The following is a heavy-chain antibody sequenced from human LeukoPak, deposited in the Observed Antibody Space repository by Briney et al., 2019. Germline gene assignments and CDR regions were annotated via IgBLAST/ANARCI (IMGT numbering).Heavy chain of an antibody. CDR1: GGTFSSYA. J-gene: IGHJ6*04. CDR3: ARDSAANYYGSGSYYYGMDV. Sequence: ASVKVSCKASGGTFSSYAISWVRQAPGQGLEWMGGIIPIFGTANYAQKFQGRVTITADKSTSTAYMELSSLRSEDTAVYYCARDSAANYYGSGSYYYGMDVWGKGTTVTVSP. D-gene: IGHD3-10*01. CDR2: IIPIFGTA. V-gene: IGHV1-69*06.